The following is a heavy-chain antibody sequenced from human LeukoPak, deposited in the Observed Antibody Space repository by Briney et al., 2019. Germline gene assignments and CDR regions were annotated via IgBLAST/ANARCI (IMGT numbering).Heavy chain of an antibody. J-gene: IGHJ3*02. V-gene: IGHV4-59*01. CDR1: GGSISSYY. CDR3: ARVGRYSSSWYTRNAFEI. Sequence: SETLSLTCTVSGGSISSYYWSWIRQPPGKGLEWIGYIYYSGSTNYTPSLKSGVTISVDTSKNQFSLKLSSVTAADTAVYYCARVGRYSSSWYTRNAFEIWGQGTMATVSS. CDR2: IYYSGST. D-gene: IGHD6-13*01.